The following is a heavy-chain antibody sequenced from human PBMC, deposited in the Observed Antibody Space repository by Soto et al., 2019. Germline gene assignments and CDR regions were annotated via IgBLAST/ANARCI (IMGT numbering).Heavy chain of an antibody. CDR3: ARGFSYASLGL. D-gene: IGHD3-16*01. V-gene: IGHV3-48*02. CDR2: ISKNDSPI. Sequence: EVQLVESGGGLVQPGGSLTLSCAASEFTFSSYDMSWIRQAPGKGLEWLSYISKNDSPIYYADSVKGRFTISRDNAKDSLYLQMNSLRDEDTAVYFCARGFSYASLGLWGQGTLVTVSS. J-gene: IGHJ4*02. CDR1: EFTFSSYD.